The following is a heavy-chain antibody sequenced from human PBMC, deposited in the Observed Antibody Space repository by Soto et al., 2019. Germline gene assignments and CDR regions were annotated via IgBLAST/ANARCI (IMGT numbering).Heavy chain of an antibody. CDR1: GGFIISGDYY. J-gene: IGHJ5*02. CDR2: MYSSGTT. Sequence: SETLSLTCTVSGGFIISGDYYWSWIRQSPGKGLEWIGYMYSSGTTYYNPSLKSRVTISIDASKNQFYLRLSPVTAADTAVYYCARGSGITGTTKDWFDPWGRGTLVTVS. CDR3: ARGSGITGTTKDWFDP. V-gene: IGHV4-30-4*01. D-gene: IGHD1-7*01.